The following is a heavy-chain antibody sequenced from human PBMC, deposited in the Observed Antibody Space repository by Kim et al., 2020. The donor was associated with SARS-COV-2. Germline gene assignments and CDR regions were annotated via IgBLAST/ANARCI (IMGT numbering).Heavy chain of an antibody. D-gene: IGHD6-13*01. J-gene: IGHJ4*02. V-gene: IGHV3-64D*06. CDR3: VKERIYSWYDFDY. Sequence: GGSLRLSCSASRFTFSNYAMHWVRQAPGKGLECVSGISRNGGGTYYADSVKDRFIISRDNSKNTLYLQMSKLRSEDTAVYYCVKERIYSWYDFDYWGQVTLGTVSS. CDR1: RFTFSNYA. CDR2: ISRNGGGT.